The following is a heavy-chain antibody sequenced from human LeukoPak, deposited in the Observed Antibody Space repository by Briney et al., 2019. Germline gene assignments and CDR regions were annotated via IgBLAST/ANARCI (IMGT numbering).Heavy chain of an antibody. CDR1: GFTFSSYW. CDR2: IKQDGSEK. D-gene: IGHD3-10*01. Sequence: GGSLRLPCAASGFTFSSYWMSWVRQAPGKGLEWVANIKQDGSEKYYVDSVKGRFTISRDNAKNSLYLQMNSLRAEDTAVYYCARDAPYGRVSYWGQGTLVTVSS. CDR3: ARDAPYGRVSY. V-gene: IGHV3-7*05. J-gene: IGHJ4*02.